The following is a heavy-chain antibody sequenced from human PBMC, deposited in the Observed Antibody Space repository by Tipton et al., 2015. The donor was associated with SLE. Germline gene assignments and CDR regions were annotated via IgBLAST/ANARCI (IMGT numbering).Heavy chain of an antibody. CDR1: GYSISSGYY. CDR2: IYHSGST. CDR3: ASAVVVNNDWYFDL. D-gene: IGHD3-22*01. J-gene: IGHJ2*01. V-gene: IGHV4-38-2*01. Sequence: TLSLTCAVSGYSISSGYYWGWIRQPPGKGLEWIGSIYHSGSTYYNPSLKSRVTISVDTPKNQFSLKLSSVTAADTAMYYCASAVVVNNDWYFDLWGRGTLVTVSS.